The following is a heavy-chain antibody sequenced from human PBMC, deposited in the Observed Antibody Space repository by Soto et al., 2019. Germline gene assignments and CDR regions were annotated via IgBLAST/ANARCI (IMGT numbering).Heavy chain of an antibody. CDR1: GGSISSGDYY. CDR3: ASSDFLQSNYGMDV. Sequence: PSETLSLTCTVSGGSISSGDYYWSWIRQPPGKGLEWIGYIYYSGSTYYNPSLKSRVTISVDTSKNQFSLKLSSVTAADTAVYYCASSDFLQSNYGMDVWGQGTTVTVSS. J-gene: IGHJ6*02. CDR2: IYYSGST. V-gene: IGHV4-30-4*01. D-gene: IGHD1-1*01.